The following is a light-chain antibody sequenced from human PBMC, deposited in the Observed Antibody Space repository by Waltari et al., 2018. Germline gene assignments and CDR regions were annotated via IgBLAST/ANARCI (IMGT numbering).Light chain of an antibody. Sequence: QLVLTQSPSASASLGASVKLTCTLSSGHSSNVIAWLQEQPGKGPRYLMKVNSDGSHSKGDEIPDRFSGSSSGAERYLTISSLQSEDKADYYCQTGGHGTWVFGGGTKLTVL. J-gene: IGLJ3*02. CDR3: QTGGHGTWV. V-gene: IGLV4-69*01. CDR2: VNSDGSH. CDR1: SGHSSNV.